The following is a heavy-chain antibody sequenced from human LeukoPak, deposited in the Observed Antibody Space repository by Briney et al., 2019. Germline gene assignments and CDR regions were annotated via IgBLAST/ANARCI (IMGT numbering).Heavy chain of an antibody. CDR1: GYTFTGYY. V-gene: IGHV1-2*02. CDR3: ARVSPRTGYYIDY. Sequence: ASVTVSCKASGYTFTGYYMHWVRQAPGQGLEWMGWINPNSGGTNYAQKFQGRVTMTRDTSISTAYMELSRLRSDDTAVYCCARVSPRTGYYIDYWGQGTLVTVSS. D-gene: IGHD3/OR15-3a*01. CDR2: INPNSGGT. J-gene: IGHJ4*02.